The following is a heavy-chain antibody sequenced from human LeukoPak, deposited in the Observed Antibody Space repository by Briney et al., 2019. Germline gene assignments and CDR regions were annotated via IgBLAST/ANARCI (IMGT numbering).Heavy chain of an antibody. V-gene: IGHV4-34*01. D-gene: IGHD3-22*01. CDR2: INHSGST. Sequence: SETLSLTCAVYGGSFSGYYWSWIRQPPGKGLEWIGEINHSGSTNYNPSLKSRVTISVDTSKNQFSLKLSSVTAADTAVYYCARTLPYCYDSRPIDYWGQGTLVTVSS. CDR3: ARTLPYCYDSRPIDY. J-gene: IGHJ4*02. CDR1: GGSFSGYY.